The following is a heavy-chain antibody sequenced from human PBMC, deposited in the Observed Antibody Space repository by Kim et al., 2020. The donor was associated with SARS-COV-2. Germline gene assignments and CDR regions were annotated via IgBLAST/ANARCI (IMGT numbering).Heavy chain of an antibody. V-gene: IGHV3-15*01. D-gene: IGHD2-15*01. CDR3: FTRELHY. CDR2: DGGTT. J-gene: IGHJ4*02. Sequence: DGGTTDYAAPVKGRFTISRDDSKNTLYLQMNSLKTEDTAVYYCFTRELHYWGQGTLVTVSS.